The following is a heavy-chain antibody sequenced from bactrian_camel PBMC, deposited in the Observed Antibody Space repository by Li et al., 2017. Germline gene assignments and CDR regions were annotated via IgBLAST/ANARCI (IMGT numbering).Heavy chain of an antibody. V-gene: IGHV3S36*01. D-gene: IGHD2*01. CDR1: GFDFNQHT. Sequence: VQLVESGGGLVRPGGSLRLSCAASGFDFNQHTMSWVRQRTGRGLEWVSSSSSGALSLVYADSVKGRFTISRDNAKNTLYLQLNYLKTEDTAMYYCAKLPSGTWYLREEYEYNYWGQGTQVTVS. J-gene: IGHJ4*01. CDR3: AKLPSGTWYLREEYEYNY. CDR2: SSSGALSL.